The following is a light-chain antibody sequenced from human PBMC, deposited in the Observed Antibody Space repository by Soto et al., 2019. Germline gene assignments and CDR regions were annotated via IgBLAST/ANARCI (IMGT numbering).Light chain of an antibody. CDR2: AAS. Sequence: DIQMTQSPSSLSASVGDRVTVTCRASQSITTYLNWYQQKPGKAPKLLIYAASSLQSGVPSRFSGSGSGTDFTLTITSLQPEDFATYICKKSYGTPWTFGQGTNVDIK. V-gene: IGKV1-39*01. CDR1: QSITTY. CDR3: KKSYGTPWT. J-gene: IGKJ1*01.